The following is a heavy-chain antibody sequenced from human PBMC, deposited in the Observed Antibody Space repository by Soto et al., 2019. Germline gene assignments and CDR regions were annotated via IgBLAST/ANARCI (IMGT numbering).Heavy chain of an antibody. CDR3: ARSPLEGYCSGGSCYPTSFDY. D-gene: IGHD2-15*01. V-gene: IGHV4-39*01. J-gene: IGHJ4*02. CDR2: IYYSGST. Sequence: PSETLSLTCTVSGGSISSSSYYWGWIRQPPGKGLEWIGSIYYSGSTYYNPSLKSRVTISVDTSKNQFSLKLSSVTAADTAVYYCARSPLEGYCSGGSCYPTSFDYWGQGTLVTVSS. CDR1: GGSISSSSYY.